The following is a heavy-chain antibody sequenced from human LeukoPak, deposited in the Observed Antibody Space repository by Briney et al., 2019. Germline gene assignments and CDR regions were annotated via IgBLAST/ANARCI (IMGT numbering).Heavy chain of an antibody. J-gene: IGHJ4*02. D-gene: IGHD5-18*01. CDR2: ISSSSTI. Sequence: GGSLRLSCAASGFTFSSYSMTWVRQAPGKGLEWVSYISSSSTIYYADSVKGRFTISRDNAKNSLYLQMNSLRDEDTAVYYCARGERYSYGYHLFDYWGQGTLVTVSS. CDR3: ARGERYSYGYHLFDY. CDR1: GFTFSSYS. V-gene: IGHV3-48*02.